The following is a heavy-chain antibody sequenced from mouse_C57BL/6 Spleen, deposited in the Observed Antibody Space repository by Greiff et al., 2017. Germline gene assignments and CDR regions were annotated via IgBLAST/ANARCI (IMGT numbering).Heavy chain of an antibody. Sequence: EVQLQQSGPELVKPGASVKISCKASGYTFTDYYMNWVKQSHGKSLEWIGDINPNNGGTSYNQKFKGKATLTVDKSSSTAYMELRSLTSEDSAVYYCARYDSSYYWYFDVWGTGTTVTVSS. CDR3: ARYDSSYYWYFDV. CDR1: GYTFTDYY. CDR2: INPNNGGT. D-gene: IGHD1-1*01. V-gene: IGHV1-26*01. J-gene: IGHJ1*03.